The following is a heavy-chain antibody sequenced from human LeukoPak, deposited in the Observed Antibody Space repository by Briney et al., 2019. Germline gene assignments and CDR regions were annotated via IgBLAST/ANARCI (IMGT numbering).Heavy chain of an antibody. D-gene: IGHD1-26*01. CDR2: IYHSGSP. Sequence: SETLSLTCNVSGGSTTSSRYYWGWIRQPPGKGLEWVGSIYHSGSPYFNPSLKTRIAISVDTSKNQFSLSLSSVTAADTAVYYCASFVSGASARSYFDDWGQGTLVIVSS. CDR3: ASFVSGASARSYFDD. J-gene: IGHJ4*02. CDR1: GGSTTSSRYY. V-gene: IGHV4-39*01.